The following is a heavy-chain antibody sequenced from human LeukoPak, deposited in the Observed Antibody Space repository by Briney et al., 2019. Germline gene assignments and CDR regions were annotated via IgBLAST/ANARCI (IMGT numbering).Heavy chain of an antibody. CDR1: GGSISGYY. V-gene: IGHV4-59*12. Sequence: SETLSLTCTVSGGSISGYYWSWLRQPPGKGLEWIGYLYYSGSTTYNPSLKSRVTISLDTSKNQLSLKLSSVAAADTAVYYCARDLGYCSSTRCYGNWFDPWGQGTRVTVSS. D-gene: IGHD2-2*01. CDR2: LYYSGST. J-gene: IGHJ5*02. CDR3: ARDLGYCSSTRCYGNWFDP.